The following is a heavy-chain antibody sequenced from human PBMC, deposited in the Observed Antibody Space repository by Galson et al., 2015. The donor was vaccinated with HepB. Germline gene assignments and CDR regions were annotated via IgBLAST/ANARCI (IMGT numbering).Heavy chain of an antibody. J-gene: IGHJ4*02. CDR3: ARCWGSVAGTGGHFDY. CDR2: IYHSGST. Sequence: AVSGGSISSNNWWSWVRQPPGKGLEWIGEIYHSGSTKYKPSLKSRVTISLDKSKNQFSLKLSSVTAADTAVYYCARCWGSVAGTGGHFDYWGQGTLVTVSS. CDR1: GGSISSNNW. V-gene: IGHV4-4*02. D-gene: IGHD6-19*01.